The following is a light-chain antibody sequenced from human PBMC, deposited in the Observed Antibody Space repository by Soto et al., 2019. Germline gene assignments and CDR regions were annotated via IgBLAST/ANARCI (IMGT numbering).Light chain of an antibody. V-gene: IGLV3-1*01. J-gene: IGLJ2*01. Sequence: SYELTQPPSVSVSPGQTASITCSGDKLGDKYACWYQQKPGQSPVLVIYLDSKRPSGIPDRFSGSNSGNTATLTISGTQAMDEADYYCQAWDSSTVLFGGGTQLTVL. CDR2: LDS. CDR3: QAWDSSTVL. CDR1: KLGDKY.